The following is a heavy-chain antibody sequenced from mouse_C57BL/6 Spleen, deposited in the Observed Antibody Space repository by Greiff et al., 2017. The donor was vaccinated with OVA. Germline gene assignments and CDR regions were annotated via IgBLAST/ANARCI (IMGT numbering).Heavy chain of an antibody. CDR3: ARNGDDYDDGAMDY. J-gene: IGHJ4*01. D-gene: IGHD2-4*01. Sequence: VKLQESGPGLVQPSQSLSITCTVSGFSLTSYGVHWVRQSPGKGLEWLGVIWSGGSTDYNAAFISRLSISKDNSKSQVFFKMNSLQADDTAIYYCARNGDDYDDGAMDYWGQGTSVTVSS. CDR1: GFSLTSYG. CDR2: IWSGGST. V-gene: IGHV2-2*01.